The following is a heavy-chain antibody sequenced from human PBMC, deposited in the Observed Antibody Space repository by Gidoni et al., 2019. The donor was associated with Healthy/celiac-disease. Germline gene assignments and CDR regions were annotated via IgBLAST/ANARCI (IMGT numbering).Heavy chain of an antibody. J-gene: IGHJ6*02. Sequence: QVQLQESGPGLVKPSETLSLTCTVSGGSISSYYWSWIRQPPGKGLEWIGYIYYSGSTNYNPSLKSRVTISVDTSKNQFSLKLSSVTAADTAVYYCARHEGVVVVAAYYYGMDVWGQGTTVTVSS. V-gene: IGHV4-59*08. D-gene: IGHD2-15*01. CDR2: IYYSGST. CDR3: ARHEGVVVVAAYYYGMDV. CDR1: GGSISSYY.